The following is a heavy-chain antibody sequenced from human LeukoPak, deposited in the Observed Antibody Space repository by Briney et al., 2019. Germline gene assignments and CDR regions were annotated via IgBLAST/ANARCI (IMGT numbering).Heavy chain of an antibody. CDR2: ISAYNGNT. Sequence: ASVKVSCKASGYTFTSYGISWVRQAPGQGLEWMGWISAYNGNTNYAQKLQGRVTMTRDTSISTAYMELSRLRSDDTAVYYCARSVRFYYDSSGYFLFGYWGQGTLVTVSS. CDR3: ARSVRFYYDSSGYFLFGY. D-gene: IGHD3-22*01. V-gene: IGHV1-18*01. J-gene: IGHJ4*02. CDR1: GYTFTSYG.